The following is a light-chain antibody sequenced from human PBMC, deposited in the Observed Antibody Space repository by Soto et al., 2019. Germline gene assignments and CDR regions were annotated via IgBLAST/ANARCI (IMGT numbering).Light chain of an antibody. Sequence: QSVLTQPPSVSGAPGQRVTISCTGSSSNIGAGYDVHWYQQLPGTAPKLLIYGNSNRPSGVPDRLYGSKSGTSASLAITGLQAEDEADYYCQSYDSSLRGWVFGGGTKLTVL. CDR1: SSNIGAGYD. V-gene: IGLV1-40*01. J-gene: IGLJ3*02. CDR3: QSYDSSLRGWV. CDR2: GNS.